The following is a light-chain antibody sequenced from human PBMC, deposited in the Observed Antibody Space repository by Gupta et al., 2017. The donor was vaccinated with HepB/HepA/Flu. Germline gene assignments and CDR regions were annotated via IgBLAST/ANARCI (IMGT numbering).Light chain of an antibody. V-gene: IGKV4-1*01. CDR3: QQYYSTPYT. CDR1: QSVLYMPRNKQY. Sequence: DIVITQSPHSLAVSLRERATTNCKSSQSVLYMPRNKQYLGWYQQKPGQSPKLLIYWASTRESGVPDRFSGNGSGTVFTLTISSLQAEDVAVYYCQQYYSTPYTFGGGTKVEIK. J-gene: IGKJ4*01. CDR2: WAS.